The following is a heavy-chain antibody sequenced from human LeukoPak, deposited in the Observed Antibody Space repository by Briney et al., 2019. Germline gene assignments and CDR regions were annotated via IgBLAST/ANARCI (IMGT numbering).Heavy chain of an antibody. J-gene: IGHJ4*02. CDR2: LYPGDSDS. Sequence: GESRAISCKAYGYSFFSNYWIAWVRQMPGKGLEWMGILYPGDSDSRLSPSFQGQVTISADRSITTASLQWSSLRASDTAMYYCARASRDGYNQNFDHWGQGTL. D-gene: IGHD5-24*01. V-gene: IGHV5-51*01. CDR1: GYSFFSNYW. CDR3: ARASRDGYNQNFDH.